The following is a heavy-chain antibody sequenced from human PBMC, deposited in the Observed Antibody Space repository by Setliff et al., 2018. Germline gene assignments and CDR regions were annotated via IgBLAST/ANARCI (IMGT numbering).Heavy chain of an antibody. V-gene: IGHV4-39*01. CDR2: VYYSGTS. CDR1: GASINSTYYY. CDR3: ARHPMFYSDSSGYYYAPRPSHYFDY. J-gene: IGHJ4*02. D-gene: IGHD3-22*01. Sequence: PSETLSLTCTVSGASINSTYYYWGWVRQPPGKGLEWIGSVYYSGTSYNHPSLKSRVTISVDTSKKQVSLKLSSVTAADTAVYYCARHPMFYSDSSGYYYAPRPSHYFDYWGQGTLVTVSS.